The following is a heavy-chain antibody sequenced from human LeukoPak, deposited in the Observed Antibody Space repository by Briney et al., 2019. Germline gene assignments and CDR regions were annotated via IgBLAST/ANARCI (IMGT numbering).Heavy chain of an antibody. D-gene: IGHD3-10*01. CDR1: GFTVSSDH. V-gene: IGHV3-53*01. CDR3: AKDLRIGDSHDYYYGMDV. Sequence: GGSLRLSCAASGFTVSSDHMSWVRQAPGKGLEWVSVIYSGGSTYYADSVKGRFTISRDNSKNTLYLQMNSLRVEDTAVYYCAKDLRIGDSHDYYYGMDVWGQGTTVTVSS. CDR2: IYSGGST. J-gene: IGHJ6*02.